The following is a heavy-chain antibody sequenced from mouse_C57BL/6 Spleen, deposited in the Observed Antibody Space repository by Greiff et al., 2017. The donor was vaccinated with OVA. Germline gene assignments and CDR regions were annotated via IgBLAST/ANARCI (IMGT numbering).Heavy chain of an antibody. D-gene: IGHD2-4*01. V-gene: IGHV1-80*01. J-gene: IGHJ4*01. CDR1: GYAFSSYW. CDR2: IYPGDGDT. CDR3: ARQEDYDYERMDY. Sequence: VQLQQSGAELVKPGASVKISCKASGYAFSSYWMNWVKQRPGKGLEWIGQIYPGDGDTNYNGKFKGKATLTADKSSSTAYMQLSSLTSEDSAVYFCARQEDYDYERMDYWGQGTSVTVSS.